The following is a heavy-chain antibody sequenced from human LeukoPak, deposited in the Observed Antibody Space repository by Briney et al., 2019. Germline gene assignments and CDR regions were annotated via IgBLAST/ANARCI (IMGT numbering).Heavy chain of an antibody. CDR3: ARDRIVGATYDAFDI. D-gene: IGHD1-26*01. J-gene: IGHJ3*02. CDR2: ISYDGSNK. Sequence: PGGSLRLSCAASGFTFSSYAMHWVRQAPGKGLEWVAVISYDGSNKYYADSVKGRFTISRDNSKNTLYLQMNSLRAEDTAVYYCARDRIVGATYDAFDIWGQGTMVTVSS. CDR1: GFTFSSYA. V-gene: IGHV3-30*04.